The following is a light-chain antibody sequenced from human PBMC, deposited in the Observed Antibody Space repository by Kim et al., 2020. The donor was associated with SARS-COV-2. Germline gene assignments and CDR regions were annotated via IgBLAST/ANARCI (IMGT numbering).Light chain of an antibody. J-gene: IGLJ1*01. CDR1: NIGSKN. V-gene: IGLV3-9*01. CDR3: QVWDSSTYV. Sequence: SVALGQTARIACGGNNIGSKNVHWYQQKPGQAPVLVIYRDSNRPSGVPERFSRSNSGNTATLTISRAQAGDEADYYCQVWDSSTYVFGTGTKVTVL. CDR2: RDS.